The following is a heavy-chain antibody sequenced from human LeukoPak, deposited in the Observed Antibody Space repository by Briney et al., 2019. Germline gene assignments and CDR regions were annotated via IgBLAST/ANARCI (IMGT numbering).Heavy chain of an antibody. J-gene: IGHJ5*02. Sequence: PGRSLRLSCAASGFTFSSYGMHWVRQAPGKGLEWVAVISYDGSNKYYADSVKGRFTISRDNSKNTLYLQMNSLRAEDTAVYYCASRPAAGTHNWFDPWGQGTLVTVSS. D-gene: IGHD6-13*01. CDR3: ASRPAAGTHNWFDP. CDR2: ISYDGSNK. CDR1: GFTFSSYG. V-gene: IGHV3-30*03.